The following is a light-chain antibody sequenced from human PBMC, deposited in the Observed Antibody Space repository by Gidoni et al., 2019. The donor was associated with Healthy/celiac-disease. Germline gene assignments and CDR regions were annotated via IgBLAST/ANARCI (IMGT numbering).Light chain of an antibody. J-gene: IGKJ1*01. CDR2: TAS. V-gene: IGKV1-5*03. Sequence: DIHMTQSPPFLSASVGDRVTITCRASQIISSWLAWYQQKPGKAPKVLIYTASTLESGVPSRFSGSGSGTEFTLTISSLQPDDFATYYCQQYNSYSWTFGQGTKVEIK. CDR1: QIISSW. CDR3: QQYNSYSWT.